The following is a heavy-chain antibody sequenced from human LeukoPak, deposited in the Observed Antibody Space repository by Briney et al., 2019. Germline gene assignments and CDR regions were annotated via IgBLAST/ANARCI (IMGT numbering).Heavy chain of an antibody. D-gene: IGHD4-17*01. Sequence: PGGSLRLSCTASGFTFSDYSMNWVRQAPGKGLEWVSSISSSGNYIYYADSMKGRFSISRDNAKNSLFLQMNSLRAEDTAVYYCASSFYGDYAIDYWGQGTLVTVSS. CDR2: ISSSGNYI. V-gene: IGHV3-21*01. CDR3: ASSFYGDYAIDY. CDR1: GFTFSDYS. J-gene: IGHJ4*02.